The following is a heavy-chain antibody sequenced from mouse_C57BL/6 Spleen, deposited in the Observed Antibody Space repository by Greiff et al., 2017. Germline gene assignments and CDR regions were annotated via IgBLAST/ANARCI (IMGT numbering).Heavy chain of an antibody. CDR1: GYTFTDYY. V-gene: IGHV1-76*01. Sequence: QVQLQQSGAELVRPGASVKLSCKASGYTFTDYYINWVKQRPGQGLEWIARIYPGSGNTYYNEKFKGNATLTAEKSSSTAYMQLSSLTSEDSAIYFCARRGNYDYSFDYWGQGTTLTVSS. D-gene: IGHD2-4*01. CDR3: ARRGNYDYSFDY. CDR2: IYPGSGNT. J-gene: IGHJ2*01.